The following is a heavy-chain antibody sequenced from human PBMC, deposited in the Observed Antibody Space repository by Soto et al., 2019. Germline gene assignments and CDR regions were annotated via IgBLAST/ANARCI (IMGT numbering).Heavy chain of an antibody. CDR3: AHRLTLNSNWNYGRFDY. V-gene: IGHV2-5*02. J-gene: IGHJ4*02. CDR2: IYWDDDK. Sequence: QITLKESGPTLVKPTQTLTLTCSFSGFSLRTTGVGVGWIRQPPGKALEWLALIYWDDDKRYSPSLRSRLTINKDTSKNQVVLTMTNMDPVDTATYYCAHRLTLNSNWNYGRFDYWGQGTLVTVSS. CDR1: GFSLRTTGVG. D-gene: IGHD1-7*01.